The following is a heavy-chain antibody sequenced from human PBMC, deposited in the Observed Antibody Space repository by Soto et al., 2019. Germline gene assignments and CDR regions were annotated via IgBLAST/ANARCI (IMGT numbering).Heavy chain of an antibody. J-gene: IGHJ6*03. CDR3: ARLPNYGDYYYYYYMDV. Sequence: GESLKISCKGSGYSFTSYWIGWVRQMPGKGLEWMGIIYPGDSDTRYSPSFQGQVTISADKSISTAYLQWSSLKASDTAMYYCARLPNYGDYYYYYYMDVWGKGTTVTVSS. CDR2: IYPGDSDT. CDR1: GYSFTSYW. D-gene: IGHD4-17*01. V-gene: IGHV5-51*01.